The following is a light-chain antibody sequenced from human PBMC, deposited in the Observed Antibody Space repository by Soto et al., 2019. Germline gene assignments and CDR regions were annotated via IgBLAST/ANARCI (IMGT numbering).Light chain of an antibody. CDR2: EVS. Sequence: QSVLTHPASVAGSPGQSITISCTGTSSDVGNYNSVSWYQQHPGKAPKLMIYEVSNRPSGVPDRFSGSKSGTSASLAIAGLQADDEADYYCASYAGTRLFVFGSGTKVTVL. J-gene: IGLJ1*01. V-gene: IGLV2-14*01. CDR3: ASYAGTRLFV. CDR1: SSDVGNYNS.